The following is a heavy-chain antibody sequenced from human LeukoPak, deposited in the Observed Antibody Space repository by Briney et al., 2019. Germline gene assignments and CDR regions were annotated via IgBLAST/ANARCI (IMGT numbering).Heavy chain of an antibody. Sequence: SETLSLTCTVSGGSISSGGYYWSWIRQPPGKGLEWIGYIYHSGSTYYNPSLKSRVTISVDRSKNQFSLKLSSVTAADTAVYYCARGLPQWLMYYFDYWGQGTLVTVSS. CDR3: ARGLPQWLMYYFDY. J-gene: IGHJ4*02. D-gene: IGHD6-19*01. CDR1: GGSISSGGYY. V-gene: IGHV4-30-2*01. CDR2: IYHSGST.